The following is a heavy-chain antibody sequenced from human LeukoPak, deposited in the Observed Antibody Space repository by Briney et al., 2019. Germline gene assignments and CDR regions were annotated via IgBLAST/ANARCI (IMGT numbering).Heavy chain of an antibody. J-gene: IGHJ6*03. CDR1: GFTFSSYW. V-gene: IGHV3-74*01. Sequence: GGSLRLSCAASGFTFSSYWMHWVRQAPGKGLVWVSRINSDGSRTIYADSVKGRFTISRDNAKNTLYLQMNSLRAEDTAVYYCARDGGDYTNYYYYYYMDVWGKGTTVTVSS. D-gene: IGHD4-17*01. CDR3: ARDGGDYTNYYYYYYMDV. CDR2: INSDGSRT.